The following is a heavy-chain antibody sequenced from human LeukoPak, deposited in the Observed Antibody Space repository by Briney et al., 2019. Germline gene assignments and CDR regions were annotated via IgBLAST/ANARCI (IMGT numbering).Heavy chain of an antibody. CDR2: INWNGGST. V-gene: IGHV3-20*04. CDR1: GFTFSSYA. D-gene: IGHD1-1*01. Sequence: GGSLRLSCAASGFTFSSYAMSWVRQAPGKGLEWVSGINWNGGSTGYADSVKGRFTTSRDNAKNSLYLQMNSLRAEDTALYYCARVQLGTTDYWGQGTLVTVSS. CDR3: ARVQLGTTDY. J-gene: IGHJ4*02.